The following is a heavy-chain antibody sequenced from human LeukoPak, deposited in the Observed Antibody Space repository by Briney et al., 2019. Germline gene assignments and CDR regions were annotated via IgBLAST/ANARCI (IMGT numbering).Heavy chain of an antibody. V-gene: IGHV4-59*01. CDR1: GDSISRYY. CDR2: SYYTGST. CDR3: ARGESADGGSFYLGY. Sequence: SETLSLTCTVSGDSISRYYWSWIRQPPGRGLEWVGYSYYTGSTNYNPSLKSRVTISADTSKNQISLKLTSVTAADTAVYYCARGESADGGSFYLGYWGQGTLVTVSS. D-gene: IGHD1-26*01. J-gene: IGHJ4*02.